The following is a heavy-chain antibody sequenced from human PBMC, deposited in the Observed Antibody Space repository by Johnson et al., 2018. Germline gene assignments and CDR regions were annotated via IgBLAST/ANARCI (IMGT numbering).Heavy chain of an antibody. V-gene: IGHV3-15*07. D-gene: IGHD4-23*01. CDR1: GFTFSNAW. CDR3: TTDPPVMTTLVAFDI. J-gene: IGHJ3*02. Sequence: VQLVQSGGGLVKPGGSLRLSCAASGFTFSNAWMNWVRQAPGKGLEWVGRIKSKTDGGTTDYAAPVKGRFTISRDDSKNTLYLQMNSMKTEDTAVYYCTTDPPVMTTLVAFDIWGQGTMVTVSS. CDR2: IKSKTDGGTT.